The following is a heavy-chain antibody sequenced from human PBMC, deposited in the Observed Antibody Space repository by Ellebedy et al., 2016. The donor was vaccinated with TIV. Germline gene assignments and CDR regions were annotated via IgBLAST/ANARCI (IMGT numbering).Heavy chain of an antibody. CDR2: IHPSGSS. CDR1: GGXXSGYX. D-gene: IGHD5-24*01. V-gene: IGHV4-34*01. Sequence: MPSETLSLTCAVYGGXXSGYXXSWIXQPPGKGLEWIGEIHPSGSSNYNPALESRVTMSIDTSRNQFSLKLSSVTAADTALYYRARGKDVYKSGNYWGQGTLVTVSS. CDR3: ARGKDVYKSGNY. J-gene: IGHJ4*02.